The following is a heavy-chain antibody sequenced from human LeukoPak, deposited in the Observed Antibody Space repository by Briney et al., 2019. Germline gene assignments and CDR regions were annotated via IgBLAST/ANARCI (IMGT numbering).Heavy chain of an antibody. D-gene: IGHD3-16*01. Sequence: GGSLRLSCAASGFSFSTYGMTWVRQAPGKGLEWVSGISGSDGSTYYAGSVKGRFNISRDNSKNTLYLQMNSLRAEDTAVYYCARAATVLRDYWGQGTLVTVSP. CDR1: GFSFSTYG. J-gene: IGHJ4*02. V-gene: IGHV3-23*01. CDR3: ARAATVLRDY. CDR2: ISGSDGST.